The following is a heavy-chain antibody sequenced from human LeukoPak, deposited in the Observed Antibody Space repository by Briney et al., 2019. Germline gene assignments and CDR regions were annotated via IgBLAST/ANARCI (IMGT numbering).Heavy chain of an antibody. CDR3: AGCAGNSCYFDY. CDR2: IGSSNTI. D-gene: IGHD1-1*01. CDR1: GFTFSTYE. Sequence: GGSLRLSCAASGFTFSTYEMSWVRQAPGEGLEWVSYIGSSNTIYYADSVKGRFTISRDNAKNSLCLQMNSLRAEDTAVYYCAGCAGNSCYFDYWGEGTLVIVSS. J-gene: IGHJ4*02. V-gene: IGHV3-48*03.